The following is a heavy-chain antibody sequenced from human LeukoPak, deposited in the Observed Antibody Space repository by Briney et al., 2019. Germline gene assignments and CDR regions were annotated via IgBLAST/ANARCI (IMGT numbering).Heavy chain of an antibody. CDR2: IDHSGST. D-gene: IGHD3-10*01. V-gene: IGHV4-34*01. CDR1: GGSFSGYY. CDR3: ARGKLRQMVRGVDRKYYYYGMDV. J-gene: IGHJ6*02. Sequence: SETLSLTCAVYGGSFSGYYWSWIRQPPGKGLEWIGEIDHSGSTNYNPSLKSRVTISVDTSKSQFSLKLSSMTAADTAVYYCARGKLRQMVRGVDRKYYYYGMDVWGQGTTVTVSS.